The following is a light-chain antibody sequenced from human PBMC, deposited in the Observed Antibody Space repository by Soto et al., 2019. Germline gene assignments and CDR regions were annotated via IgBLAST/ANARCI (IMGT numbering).Light chain of an antibody. J-gene: IGLJ1*01. Sequence: QSALTQPASVSGSPGQSTTISCTGTSSDVGGYNYVSWYQQHPGKAPKLMIYEVSNRPSGVSNRFSGSKSGNTASLTISGLQAEDEADYYCSSYTSSSTLPYVFGTGTKGTLL. CDR1: SSDVGGYNY. CDR3: SSYTSSSTLPYV. V-gene: IGLV2-14*01. CDR2: EVS.